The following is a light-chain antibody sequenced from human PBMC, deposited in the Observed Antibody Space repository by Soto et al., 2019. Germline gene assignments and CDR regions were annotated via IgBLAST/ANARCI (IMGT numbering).Light chain of an antibody. V-gene: IGKV1-5*03. J-gene: IGKJ1*01. CDR2: KAS. CDR3: QHYNSYSEA. Sequence: DIQMTQSPSTLCGSVGDRVTITCRASQTICSWLAWYQQKPGKAPKLLIYKASTLKSGVPSRFSGSGSGTEFTLTISSLQPDDFATYYCQHYNSYSEAFGQGTKVDIK. CDR1: QTICSW.